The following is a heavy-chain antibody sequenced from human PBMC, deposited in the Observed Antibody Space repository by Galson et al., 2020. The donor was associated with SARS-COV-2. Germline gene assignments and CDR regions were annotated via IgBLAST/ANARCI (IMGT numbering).Heavy chain of an antibody. J-gene: IGHJ4*02. CDR2: IYYSGST. CDR3: ARGDVDIGLRYYFDY. Sequence: SETLSLTCTVSGGSITSHYWSWIRQPPGKGLEWIGYIYYSGSTNYNPSLKSRVTISVDTSKNQFSLKLSSVTAADTAVYYCARGDVDIGLRYYFDYWGQGTLVTVSS. D-gene: IGHD5-12*01. V-gene: IGHV4-59*11. CDR1: GGSITSHY.